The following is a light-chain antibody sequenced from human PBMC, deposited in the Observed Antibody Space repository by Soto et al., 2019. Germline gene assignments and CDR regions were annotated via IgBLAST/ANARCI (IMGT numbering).Light chain of an antibody. Sequence: QSVLTQPPSVSGAPGQRVSISCTGGSSNIGARYDVHWYQHLPGKAPKLLIYGNSNRPSGVPDRFSGSRSGTSASLAITGLQADDEADYYCQSYDSSLSGVVFGGGTKVTVL. V-gene: IGLV1-40*01. CDR2: GNS. J-gene: IGLJ2*01. CDR3: QSYDSSLSGVV. CDR1: SSNIGARYD.